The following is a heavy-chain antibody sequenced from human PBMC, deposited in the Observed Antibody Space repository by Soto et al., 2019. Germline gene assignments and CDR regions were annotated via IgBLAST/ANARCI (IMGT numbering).Heavy chain of an antibody. J-gene: IGHJ6*02. Sequence: PSETLSLTXSVSGYLISSGYYWGWIRQTPGKGLEWLGSIYYSGSTYYNPSLKSRVTISVDTSKNQFSLKLSSVTAADTAVYYCPRGSYVLGSYYYYGMDVWGQGTTVTVSS. CDR1: GYLISSGYY. D-gene: IGHD5-18*01. V-gene: IGHV4-38-2*02. CDR2: IYYSGST. CDR3: PRGSYVLGSYYYYGMDV.